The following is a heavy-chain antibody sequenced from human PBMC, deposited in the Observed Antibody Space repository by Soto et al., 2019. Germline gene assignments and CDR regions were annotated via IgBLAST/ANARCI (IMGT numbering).Heavy chain of an antibody. CDR1: GFAFSNYG. CDR3: AKKAVQHYDGSAWLDN. V-gene: IGHV3-30*18. D-gene: IGHD3-22*01. Sequence: QVQLVESGGGVVQPGRSLRLSCAASGFAFSNYGMHWVRQAPGKGLEWVAVISHDGSHNFYADCVKGRVTISRDNSKNTLDLQMNSLRVEDTGGYYCAKKAVQHYDGSAWLDNWGQGTLVTVSS. J-gene: IGHJ4*02. CDR2: ISHDGSHN.